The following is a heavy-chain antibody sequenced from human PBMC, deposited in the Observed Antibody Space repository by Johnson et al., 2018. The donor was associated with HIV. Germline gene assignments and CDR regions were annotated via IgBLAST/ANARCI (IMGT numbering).Heavy chain of an antibody. V-gene: IGHV3-23*04. Sequence: EVQLVESGGGVVRPGGSLRLSCAASGFTVRSNYMSWVRQAPGKGLEWVSLISGSTGRTNYADSVKGRFTISRDNAKNSLYLQMNSLRAEDTAVYYCARGGGQLWFVIDFESWGQGKMVT. CDR2: ISGSTGRT. D-gene: IGHD5-18*01. CDR3: ARGGGQLWFVIDFES. J-gene: IGHJ3*02. CDR1: GFTVRSNY.